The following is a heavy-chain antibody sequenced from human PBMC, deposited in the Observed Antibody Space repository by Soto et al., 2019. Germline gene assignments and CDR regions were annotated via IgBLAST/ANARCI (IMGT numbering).Heavy chain of an antibody. Sequence: ASVKVSCKASGCTFTSYYMHWVRQAPGQGLEWMGIINPSGGSTSYAQKFQGRVTMTRDTSTSTVYMELSSLRSEDTAVYYCARLPGIAAAGTLGPRFDYWGQGTLVTSPQ. CDR2: INPSGGST. CDR1: GCTFTSYY. V-gene: IGHV1-46*01. J-gene: IGHJ4*02. D-gene: IGHD6-13*01. CDR3: ARLPGIAAAGTLGPRFDY.